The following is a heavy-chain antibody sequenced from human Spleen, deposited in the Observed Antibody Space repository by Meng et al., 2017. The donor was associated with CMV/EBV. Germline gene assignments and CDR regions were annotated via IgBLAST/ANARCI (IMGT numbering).Heavy chain of an antibody. V-gene: IGHV2-5*01. CDR1: GFTFTTSGVG. CDR2: IYWNDET. CDR3: AHRHYGYAAFDA. Sequence: SGPTLVKPTQTLTLTCTFSGFTFTTSGVGVGWVRQPPGKALDWLALIYWNDETRYSASLRSRLTVTKDTSKNQVVLTMTSVDPVDTPTYFCAHRHYGYAAFDAWGPGTTVTVSS. J-gene: IGHJ3*01. D-gene: IGHD3-16*01.